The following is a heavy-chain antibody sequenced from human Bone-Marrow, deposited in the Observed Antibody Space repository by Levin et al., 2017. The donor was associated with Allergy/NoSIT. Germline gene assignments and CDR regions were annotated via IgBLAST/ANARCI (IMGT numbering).Heavy chain of an antibody. V-gene: IGHV3-30*03. Sequence: GGSLRLSCAASGFTLSSFGMHWVRQAPGKGLEWVAIISYDGNDKYYADSVKGRFTIPRDNSQETLYLQMNSLRAEDTAVYYCARGSTFDYWGQGTLVTVSS. D-gene: IGHD3-10*01. J-gene: IGHJ4*02. CDR1: GFTLSSFG. CDR2: ISYDGNDK. CDR3: ARGSTFDY.